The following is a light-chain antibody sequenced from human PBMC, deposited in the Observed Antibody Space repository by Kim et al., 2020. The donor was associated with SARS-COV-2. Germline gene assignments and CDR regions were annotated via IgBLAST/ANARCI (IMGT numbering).Light chain of an antibody. CDR3: QQGHTTPLLT. CDR2: AAS. CDR1: QSIGTY. V-gene: IGKV1-39*01. J-gene: IGKJ4*01. Sequence: DIQMTQSPSSLAASVGDRVTIACRASQSIGTYLNWYQQKPGKAPKLLIYAASSLQSGVPSRFSGSGSGTDFTLTINSLQPEEFATYYCQQGHTTPLLTFGGGAKGDIK.